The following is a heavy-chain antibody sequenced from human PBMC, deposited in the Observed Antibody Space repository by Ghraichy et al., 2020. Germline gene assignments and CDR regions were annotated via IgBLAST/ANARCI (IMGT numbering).Heavy chain of an antibody. CDR1: GFTFSSYS. CDR2: ISSSSSTI. CDR3: ARDAPYQLLPSTNFDY. D-gene: IGHD2-2*01. Sequence: ETLSLTCAASGFTFSSYSMNWVRQAPGKGLEWVSYISSSSSTIYYADSVKGRFTISRDNAKNSLYLQMNSLRDEDTAVYYCARDAPYQLLPSTNFDYWGQGTLVTVSS. J-gene: IGHJ4*02. V-gene: IGHV3-48*02.